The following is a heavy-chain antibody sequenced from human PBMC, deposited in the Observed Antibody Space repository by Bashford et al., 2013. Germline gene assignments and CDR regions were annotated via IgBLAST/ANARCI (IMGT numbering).Heavy chain of an antibody. J-gene: IGHJ3*01. Sequence: SETLSLTCTVSGVSISSYYWSWIRQPPGKGPEWIGYIYYSGSTHYNPSLKSRLTISIDASKSQFSLTLSSVTAADTAVYYCARLRTTLITGGRAYDLWGQGTMVTVSS. D-gene: IGHD3-16*01. V-gene: IGHV4-59*12. CDR1: GVSISSYY. CDR2: IYYSGST. CDR3: ARLRTTLITGGRAYDL.